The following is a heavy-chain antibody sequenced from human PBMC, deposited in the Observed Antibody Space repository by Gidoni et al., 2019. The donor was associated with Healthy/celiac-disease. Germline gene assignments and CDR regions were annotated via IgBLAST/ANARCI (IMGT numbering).Heavy chain of an antibody. CDR2: MSGSGGST. J-gene: IGHJ4*02. CDR1: VFTFATMP. Sequence: EVQLLESGGGLVQPGGPLRLSCAASVFTFATMPMAWVRQAPGKGLEWVSAMSGSGGSTYYADAVKGRFTISRDNSKNTLYLQMNSRRAEDTAVYYCAKAIPSPRGSGPDKGEFDYWGQGTLVTVSS. D-gene: IGHD3-10*01. V-gene: IGHV3-23*01. CDR3: AKAIPSPRGSGPDKGEFDY.